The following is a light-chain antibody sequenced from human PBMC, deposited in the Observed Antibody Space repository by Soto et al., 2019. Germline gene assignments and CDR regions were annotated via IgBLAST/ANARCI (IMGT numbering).Light chain of an antibody. J-gene: IGKJ1*01. CDR1: QTISNY. CDR2: SAS. V-gene: IGKV1-5*01. CDR3: QQYNSYWT. Sequence: DIQMTKSPSTLSGSVADIVTITCRASQTISNYLSWYQQKPGKAPDLLIYSASSLQSGVPSRFSGSGSGTEFTLTISSLQPDDFATYYCQQYNSYWTFGQGTKVDI.